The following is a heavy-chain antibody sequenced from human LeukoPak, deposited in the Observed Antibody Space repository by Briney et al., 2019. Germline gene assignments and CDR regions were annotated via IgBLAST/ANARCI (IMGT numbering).Heavy chain of an antibody. CDR1: GDTFTGYH. Sequence: GASVKDSCKASGDTFTGYHMHCVRHAPRQRLEGMGRINPHSDGTNYAQKFQGRVTTTRDTSISTAYMVLSRLRSADTTVYSCSRGDGYNSDYWGQGTMVTVSS. D-gene: IGHD5-24*01. CDR2: INPHSDGT. CDR3: SRGDGYNSDY. V-gene: IGHV1-2*06. J-gene: IGHJ4*02.